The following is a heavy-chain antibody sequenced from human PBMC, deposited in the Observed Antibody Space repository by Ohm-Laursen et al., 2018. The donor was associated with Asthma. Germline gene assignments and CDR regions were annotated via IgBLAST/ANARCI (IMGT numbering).Heavy chain of an antibody. CDR1: GYTFSRYS. V-gene: IGHV3-21*01. Sequence: SLRLSCSASGYTFSRYSIHWVRQIPGKGLEWVASISTASSFIYYADSVKGRFTLSRDNSKNTLYLQMNSLRAEDTAVYYCAKSIAALYCGGDCYPDFDYWGQGTLVTVSS. J-gene: IGHJ4*02. D-gene: IGHD2-21*01. CDR2: ISTASSFI. CDR3: AKSIAALYCGGDCYPDFDY.